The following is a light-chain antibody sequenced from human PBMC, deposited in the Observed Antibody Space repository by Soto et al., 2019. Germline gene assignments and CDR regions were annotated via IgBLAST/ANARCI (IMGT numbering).Light chain of an antibody. J-gene: IGKJ2*01. V-gene: IGKV1-39*01. CDR2: GAS. CDR1: QSIARF. Sequence: DLQMTQSPSSLSAAVGDRVTITCRASQSIARFLNLYQQKPGEVPKLLIFGASYLRSGVPSRFSGSGSGTHFALTITRLQPEDFATYCCQQSHIAPYTFGQGTNL. CDR3: QQSHIAPYT.